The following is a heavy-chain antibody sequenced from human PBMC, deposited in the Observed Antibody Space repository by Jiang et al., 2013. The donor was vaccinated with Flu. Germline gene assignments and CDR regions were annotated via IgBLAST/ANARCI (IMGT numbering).Heavy chain of an antibody. CDR2: VSSNGGST. CDR1: GFTFSSYA. J-gene: IGHJ4*02. Sequence: QLVESGGGLVQPGGSLRLSCAASGFTFSSYAMHWVRQAPGKGLEYVSAVSSNGGSTYYTNSVKGRFTISRDNSKNTLYLQMGSLRAEDMAVYYCARALYDSSGYWAYYFDYWGQGTLVTVSS. V-gene: IGHV3-64*01. CDR3: ARALYDSSGYWAYYFDY. D-gene: IGHD3-22*01.